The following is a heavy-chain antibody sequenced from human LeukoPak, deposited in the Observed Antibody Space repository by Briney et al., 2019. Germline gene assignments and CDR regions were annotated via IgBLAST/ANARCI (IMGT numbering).Heavy chain of an antibody. CDR1: GVTFSSYG. Sequence: PKGSLRFCCAAAGVTFSSYGVSWVRQAPGKGLEWVANIKQDGSEKYYVDSVKGRFTISRDNAKNSLYLQMNSLRAEDTAVYYCARGFEGDYVFDYWGQGTLVTVSS. CDR2: IKQDGSEK. CDR3: ARGFEGDYVFDY. D-gene: IGHD4-17*01. J-gene: IGHJ4*02. V-gene: IGHV3-7*01.